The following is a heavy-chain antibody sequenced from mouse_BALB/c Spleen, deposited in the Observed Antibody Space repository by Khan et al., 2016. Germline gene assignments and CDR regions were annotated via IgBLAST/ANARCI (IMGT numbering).Heavy chain of an antibody. Sequence: QVQLKQSGAELVRPGTSVKVSCKASGYAFTNYLIEWVKQRPGQGLEWIGVINPGSGGTNYNEKFKGKATLTADKSSSTAYMQLSSLTSDDSAVYFCARGYDWYFDVWGAGTTVTGSA. CDR3: ARGYDWYFDV. J-gene: IGHJ1*01. CDR2: INPGSGGT. D-gene: IGHD2-14*01. CDR1: GYAFTNYL. V-gene: IGHV1-54*01.